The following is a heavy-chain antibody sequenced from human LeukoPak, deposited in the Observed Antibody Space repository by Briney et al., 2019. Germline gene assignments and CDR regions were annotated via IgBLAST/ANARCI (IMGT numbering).Heavy chain of an antibody. CDR3: ASLSGSYYGY. D-gene: IGHD1-26*01. J-gene: IGHJ4*02. Sequence: GGSLRLSCAASGFTFSSYEMNWVRQAPGKGLELVSYISSSGSTIYYADSVKGRFTISRDNAKNSLYLQMNSLRAEDTAVYYCASLSGSYYGYWGQGTLVTVSS. CDR1: GFTFSSYE. V-gene: IGHV3-48*03. CDR2: ISSSGSTI.